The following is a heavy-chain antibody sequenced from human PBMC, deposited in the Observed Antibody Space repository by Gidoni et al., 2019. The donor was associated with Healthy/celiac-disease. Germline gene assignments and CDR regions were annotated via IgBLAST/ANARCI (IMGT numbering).Heavy chain of an antibody. CDR1: GLTFSSYG. CDR2: IDSDGSDK. D-gene: IGHD2-15*01. V-gene: IGHV3-33*01. Sequence: QVQLVESGGGVVQPGRSLRLSCAASGLTFSSYGMHWVRQAPGKGLEWVSLIDSDGSDKYYADSVKGRFTISRDNSKNTLYLQMNSLRAEDTAVYYCSRQGRSYCSGGSCYAKYWGQGTLVTVSS. CDR3: SRQGRSYCSGGSCYAKY. J-gene: IGHJ4*02.